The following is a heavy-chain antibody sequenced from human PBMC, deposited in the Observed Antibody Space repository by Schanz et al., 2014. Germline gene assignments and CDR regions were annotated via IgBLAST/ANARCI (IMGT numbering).Heavy chain of an antibody. CDR3: ARIGGSVFDY. Sequence: EVQLVESGGGLVKPGGSLRLSCATSGFSFSSYAINWVRQAPGKGLEWVSGISGSGASTYYADSVKGRFTISRDNSKNSLYLQMNSLRAEDTAVYYCARIGGSVFDYWAQGTLVTVSS. CDR2: ISGSGAST. CDR1: GFSFSSYA. D-gene: IGHD3-10*01. V-gene: IGHV3-23*04. J-gene: IGHJ4*02.